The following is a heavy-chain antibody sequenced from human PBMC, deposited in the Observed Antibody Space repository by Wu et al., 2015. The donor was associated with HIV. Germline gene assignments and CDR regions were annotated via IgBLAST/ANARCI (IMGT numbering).Heavy chain of an antibody. CDR2: ITPNSGGT. Sequence: QVQLVQSGPEVKKPGASVKVSCKASGYTFSSHYIHWVRQAPGQGLQWMAWITPNSGGTNSAQMFQGRVTMARDTSIATAYLELSNLTSDDTAVYYCVRGARGWPKGAFDIWGHGTLVIVSS. CDR1: GYTFSSHY. D-gene: IGHD3-10*01. CDR3: VRGARGWPKGAFDI. V-gene: IGHV1-2*02. J-gene: IGHJ3*02.